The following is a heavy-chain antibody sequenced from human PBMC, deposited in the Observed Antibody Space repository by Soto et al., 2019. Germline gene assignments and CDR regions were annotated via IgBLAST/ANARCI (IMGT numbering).Heavy chain of an antibody. CDR3: ARGPYFDSSSAC. D-gene: IGHD6-6*01. CDR1: GFSLTTSGVS. Sequence: QSTLKESGPTLVKPTQTLTLTCTFSGFSLTTSGVSVGWIRQSPGKPLEWLALIFCDDDKRYSPSLKGRLTITKDTSQNQVVLTMTNMHPVDTATYYCARGPYFDSSSACWGQGTLVTACS. V-gene: IGHV2-5*02. J-gene: IGHJ4*02. CDR2: IFCDDDK.